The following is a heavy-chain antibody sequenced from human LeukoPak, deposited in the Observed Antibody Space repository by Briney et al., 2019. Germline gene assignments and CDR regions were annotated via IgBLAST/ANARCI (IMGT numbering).Heavy chain of an antibody. V-gene: IGHV3-30*19. D-gene: IGHD6-6*01. CDR1: GFTFSSYG. J-gene: IGHJ4*02. CDR3: ARSLGGIAARSPFDY. CDR2: ISYDGSNK. Sequence: GGSLRLSCAASGFTFSSYGMHWVRQAPGKGLEWVAVISYDGSNKYYADSVKGRFTISRDNSKNTLYLQMNSLRAEDTAVYYCARSLGGIAARSPFDYWGQGTLVTVSS.